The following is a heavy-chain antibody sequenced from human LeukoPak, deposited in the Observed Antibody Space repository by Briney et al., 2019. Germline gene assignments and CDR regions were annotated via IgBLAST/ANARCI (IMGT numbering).Heavy chain of an antibody. CDR2: ISYDGSNK. Sequence: PGGSLRLSCAATGFTFSSYAMHWVRQAPGKGLEWVAVISYDGSNKYYADSVKGRFTISRDNSKNTLYLQMNSLRAEDTAVYYCASEGSGNFDYWGQGTLVTVSS. J-gene: IGHJ4*02. CDR3: ASEGSGNFDY. CDR1: GFTFSSYA. D-gene: IGHD3-10*01. V-gene: IGHV3-30*04.